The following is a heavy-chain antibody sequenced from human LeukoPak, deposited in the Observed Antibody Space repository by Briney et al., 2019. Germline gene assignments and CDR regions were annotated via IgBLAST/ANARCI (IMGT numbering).Heavy chain of an antibody. J-gene: IGHJ4*02. CDR2: IYYSGST. D-gene: IGHD6-13*01. Sequence: SETLSLTCTVSGGSISSSSYYWGWIRQPPGKGLEWIGSIYYSGSTYYNPSLKSRVTISVDTSKNQFSLKLSSVTAADTAVYYCARVSSSWYDIFREYYFDYWGQGTLVTVSS. CDR3: ARVSSSWYDIFREYYFDY. CDR1: GGSISSSSYY. V-gene: IGHV4-39*01.